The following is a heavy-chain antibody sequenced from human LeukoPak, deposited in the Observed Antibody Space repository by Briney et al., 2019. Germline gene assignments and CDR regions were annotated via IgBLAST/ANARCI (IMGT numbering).Heavy chain of an antibody. CDR1: GYSISSGYYW. D-gene: IGHD3-22*01. Sequence: TLSLTCTVSGYSISSGYYWGWIRQPPGKALEWLALIYWDDDKRYSPSLKNRLTITKDTSKNQVVLKMTNMDPVDTATYYCAHALRYYDSSGYEYYFDYWGQGTLVTVSS. V-gene: IGHV2-5*02. J-gene: IGHJ4*02. CDR3: AHALRYYDSSGYEYYFDY. CDR2: IYWDDDK.